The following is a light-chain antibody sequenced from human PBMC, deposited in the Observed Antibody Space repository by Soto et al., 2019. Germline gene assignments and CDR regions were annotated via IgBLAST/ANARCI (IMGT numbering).Light chain of an antibody. V-gene: IGKV3-11*01. J-gene: IGKJ5*01. CDR1: LSDRSH. Sequence: EIVLTQSPATLSLSPRQRATLSRRASLSDRSHLAWYQQKPGHAPRRLIYDASNSATGIPARFSGSGSGTDVTLTISSLEPEDFAVYYCRQRSNWPITFGQGTRLEI. CDR3: RQRSNWPIT. CDR2: DAS.